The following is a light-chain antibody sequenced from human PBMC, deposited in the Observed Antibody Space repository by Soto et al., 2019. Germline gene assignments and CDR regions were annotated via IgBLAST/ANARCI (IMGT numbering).Light chain of an antibody. Sequence: QSVLTQPPSVSGAPGQRVTISCTGSSSNIGAGYDVHWYQQLPGTAPKLLIYGNSNRPSGVPDRFAGSKSGTSASLAITGRRAVDEADHCCQSYDSSLRGWVFAGGTQLTVL. V-gene: IGLV1-40*01. J-gene: IGLJ3*02. CDR2: GNS. CDR3: QSYDSSLRGWV. CDR1: SSNIGAGYD.